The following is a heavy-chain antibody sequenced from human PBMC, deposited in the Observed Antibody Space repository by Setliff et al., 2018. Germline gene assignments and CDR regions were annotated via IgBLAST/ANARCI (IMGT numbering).Heavy chain of an antibody. Sequence: PGGSLRLSCVTSGFTFSRYWMNWVRQAPGRGLEWVSSISSSSSYIYYADSVKGRFTISRDNAKNSLYLQMNSLRAEDTAVYYCARDKLRFLENWFDPWGQGTLVTVSS. CDR2: ISSSSSYI. CDR3: ARDKLRFLENWFDP. V-gene: IGHV3-21*01. J-gene: IGHJ5*02. CDR1: GFTFSRYW. D-gene: IGHD3-3*01.